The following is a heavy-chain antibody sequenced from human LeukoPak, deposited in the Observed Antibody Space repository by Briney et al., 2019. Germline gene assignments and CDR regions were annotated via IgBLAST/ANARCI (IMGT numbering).Heavy chain of an antibody. Sequence: PSETLSLTCTVSGDSISTYYWSWIRQPPGTGLEWIGYIYYSESTNYNPSLKSRVTISVDTSKNQFSLKLSSVTAADTAVYYCARLAPYPGIWASDYWGQGTLVTVSS. D-gene: IGHD2-15*01. CDR1: GDSISTYY. CDR2: IYYSEST. CDR3: ARLAPYPGIWASDY. V-gene: IGHV4-59*08. J-gene: IGHJ4*02.